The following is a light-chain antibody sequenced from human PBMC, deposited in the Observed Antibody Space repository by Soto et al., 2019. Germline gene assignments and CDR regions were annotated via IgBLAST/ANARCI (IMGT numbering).Light chain of an antibody. Sequence: QSALTQPASVSGSPGQAITISFTGTSSDVGSYNLVSWYQQHPCKDPKLMIYEVSKRPSGVSNRFSVSKSGNTASLTISGLQAEDEADYYCCSYAGSSTYVFGTGTKLTVL. CDR2: EVS. V-gene: IGLV2-23*02. J-gene: IGLJ1*01. CDR1: SSDVGSYNL. CDR3: CSYAGSSTYV.